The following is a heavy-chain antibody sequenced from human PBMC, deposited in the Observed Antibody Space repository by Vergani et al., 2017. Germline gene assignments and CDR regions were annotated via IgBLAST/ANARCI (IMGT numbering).Heavy chain of an antibody. CDR3: ARATGDRGYFDWSDHKYYFDY. CDR2: IYTSGST. D-gene: IGHD3-9*01. J-gene: IGHJ4*02. V-gene: IGHV4-34*01. CDR1: GGSFSGYY. Sequence: QVQLPQWGAGLLKPSETLSLTCAVYGGSFSGYYWGWIRQPPGKGLEWIGYIYTSGSTNYNPSLKSRVTISVDTSKNQFSLKLSSVTAADTAVYYCARATGDRGYFDWSDHKYYFDYWGQGTLVTVSS.